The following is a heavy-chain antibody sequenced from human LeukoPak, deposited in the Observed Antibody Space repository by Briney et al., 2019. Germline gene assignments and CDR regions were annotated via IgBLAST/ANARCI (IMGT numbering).Heavy chain of an antibody. CDR1: GGSITISGYY. V-gene: IGHV4-39*02. CDR2: IYYSGST. D-gene: IGHD6-6*01. Sequence: SETLSLTCTVSGGSITISGYYWGWIRQPPGKGLEWIGNIYYSGSTYYNPSLKSRVTISVDTSKNQFSLKLSSVTAADTAVYYCARGSWQLAEEVYWGREPWSPSPQ. J-gene: IGHJ4*02. CDR3: ARGSWQLAEEVY.